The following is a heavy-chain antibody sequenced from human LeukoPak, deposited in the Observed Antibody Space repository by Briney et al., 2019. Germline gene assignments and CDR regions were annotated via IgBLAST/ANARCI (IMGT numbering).Heavy chain of an antibody. D-gene: IGHD3-10*01. CDR2: IYSGGST. CDR3: ARKGFGELLYHLDY. V-gene: IGHV3-66*01. Sequence: GGSLRLSCAASGFTVSGNYMSWVRQAPGKGLEWVSVIYSGGSTYYADSVKGRFTISRDNSKNTLYLQMNSLRAEDTAVYYCARKGFGELLYHLDYWGQGTLVTVSS. J-gene: IGHJ4*02. CDR1: GFTVSGNY.